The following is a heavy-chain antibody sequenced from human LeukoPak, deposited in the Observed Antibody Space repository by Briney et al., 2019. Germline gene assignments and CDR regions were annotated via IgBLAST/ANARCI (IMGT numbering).Heavy chain of an antibody. CDR1: GYTFTSYY. V-gene: IGHV1-46*01. CDR2: ISPSGAST. D-gene: IGHD4-17*01. Sequence: ASVKVSCKASGYTFTSYYMHWVRQAPGQGLEWMGIISPSGASTSYAQKFQGRVTMTRDTSTSTVYMELSSLRSEDAAVYYCARDPYGAKIGSWYFDLWGCGTLVTVPS. J-gene: IGHJ2*01. CDR3: ARDPYGAKIGSWYFDL.